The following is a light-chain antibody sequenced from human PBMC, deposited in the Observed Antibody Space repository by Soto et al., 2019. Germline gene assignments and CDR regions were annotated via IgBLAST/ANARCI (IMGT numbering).Light chain of an antibody. V-gene: IGLV6-57*04. CDR2: EGK. Sequence: NFMLTQPHSVSESPGKTVTISCTRSSGNIANNYVQWYQQRPGSAPTIMIYEGKQSPSGVPDRCSGSTDGSSNSATLTISAVQNEDEDYYSCQSYASSFVMFGGGTKLTVL. CDR1: SGNIANNY. CDR3: QSYASSFVM. J-gene: IGLJ3*02.